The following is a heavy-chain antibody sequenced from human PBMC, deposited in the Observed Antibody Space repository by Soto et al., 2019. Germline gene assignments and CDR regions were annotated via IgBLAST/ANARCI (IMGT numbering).Heavy chain of an antibody. D-gene: IGHD3-10*01. V-gene: IGHV4-31*03. Sequence: PSETLSLTCTVSVGSISSGGYYWSWIRQHPGKGLEWIGYIYYSGSTYYNPSLKSRVTISVDTSKNQFSLKLSSVTAADTAVYYCARDLRTMVRGDYGMDVWGQGTTVTVSS. CDR3: ARDLRTMVRGDYGMDV. CDR1: VGSISSGGYY. J-gene: IGHJ6*02. CDR2: IYYSGST.